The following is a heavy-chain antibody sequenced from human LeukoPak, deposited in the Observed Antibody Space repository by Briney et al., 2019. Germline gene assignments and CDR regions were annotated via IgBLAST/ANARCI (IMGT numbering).Heavy chain of an antibody. D-gene: IGHD2-2*01. CDR3: AIIVVPAATVVY. J-gene: IGHJ4*02. Sequence: SETLSLTCTVSGGSIRSSYYYWGWIRQPPGKGLEWIGSIYDSGSTYYNPSLKSRVTISVDTSKNQFSLKLSSVTAADTAVYYCAIIVVPAATVVYWGQGTLVTVSS. CDR1: GGSIRSSYYY. V-gene: IGHV4-39*01. CDR2: IYDSGST.